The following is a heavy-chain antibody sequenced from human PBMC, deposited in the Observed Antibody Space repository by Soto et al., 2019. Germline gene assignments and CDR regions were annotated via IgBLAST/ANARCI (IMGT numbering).Heavy chain of an antibody. J-gene: IGHJ5*02. Sequence: SETLSLTCTVSGASISSSSYYWGWIRQPPGKGLEWIGTIFYSGSTYYNPSLKSRVTISVDTSKNQFSLKLSSVSAADTAVYYCARPLTGGSPYNWFDPWGQGTLVTVSS. V-gene: IGHV4-39*01. CDR1: GASISSSSYY. D-gene: IGHD2-15*01. CDR2: IFYSGST. CDR3: ARPLTGGSPYNWFDP.